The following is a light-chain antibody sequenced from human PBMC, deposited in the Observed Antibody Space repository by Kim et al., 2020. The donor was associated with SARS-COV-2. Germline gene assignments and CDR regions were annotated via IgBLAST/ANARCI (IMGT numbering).Light chain of an antibody. J-gene: IGLJ2*01. CDR3: GTFDSSLSAVV. CDR1: SSDIGRNY. CDR2: DNY. V-gene: IGLV1-51*01. Sequence: GQTVTISCSGGSSDIGRNYVSWYQQLPGTAPKLFIYDNYKRPSGIPDRFSGSKSGTSATLGITGLQTGDEADYYCGTFDSSLSAVVFGGGTKLTVL.